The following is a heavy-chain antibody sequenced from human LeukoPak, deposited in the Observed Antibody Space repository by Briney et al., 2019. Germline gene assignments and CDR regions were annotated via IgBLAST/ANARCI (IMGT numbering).Heavy chain of an antibody. Sequence: PSETLSLTCAVYGGSFSGYYWSWIRQPPGKGLEWIGSIYYSGTTYHNPSLKSRVTISVDTSKNQFSLKLNSVTAADTAVYYCARSGDYGFDYWGQGTLVTVSS. CDR2: IYYSGTT. D-gene: IGHD4-17*01. CDR3: ARSGDYGFDY. J-gene: IGHJ4*02. V-gene: IGHV4-34*01. CDR1: GGSFSGYY.